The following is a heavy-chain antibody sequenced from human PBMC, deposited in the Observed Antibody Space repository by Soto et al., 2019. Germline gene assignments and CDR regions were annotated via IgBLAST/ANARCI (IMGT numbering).Heavy chain of an antibody. CDR2: IYPGDSDT. CDR3: ARQGCGGSCYYKKPYYYYYMDV. CDR1: GYSFTSYW. V-gene: IGHV5-51*01. J-gene: IGHJ6*03. Sequence: GESLKISCKGSGYSFTSYWIGWVRQMPGKGLEWMGIIYPGDSDTRYSPSFQGQVTISADKSISTAYLQWSSLKASDTAMYYCARQGCGGSCYYKKPYYYYYMDVWGKGTTVTVSS. D-gene: IGHD2-15*01.